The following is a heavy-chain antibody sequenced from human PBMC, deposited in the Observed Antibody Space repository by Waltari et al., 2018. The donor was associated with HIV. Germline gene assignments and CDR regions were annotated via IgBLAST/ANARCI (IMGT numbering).Heavy chain of an antibody. CDR1: GGSINNDY. CDR2: IYSSGNT. CDR3: ARAWTTVTGVWFDP. D-gene: IGHD4-17*01. J-gene: IGHJ5*02. Sequence: QVLLQESGPGLVKPSETLSLTCTVSGGSINNDYWSWIRQPAGKVLEWIGRIYSSGNTNYSPSLKSRPSMSVDTSKNQFSLILTSVTAADTAGYDCARAWTTVTGVWFDPWGQGTLVIVSS. V-gene: IGHV4-4*07.